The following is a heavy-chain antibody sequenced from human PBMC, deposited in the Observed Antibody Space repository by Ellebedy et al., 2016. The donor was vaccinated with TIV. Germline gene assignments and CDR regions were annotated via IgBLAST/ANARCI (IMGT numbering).Heavy chain of an antibody. CDR2: IKQDGSEK. Sequence: GESLKISCAASGFTFSSYWMSWVRQAPGKGLEWVANIKQDGSEKYYVDSVKGRFTISRDNAKNSLYLQMNSLRAEDTALYHCARVSTYYYYGMDVWGQGTTVTVSS. J-gene: IGHJ6*02. CDR1: GFTFSSYW. V-gene: IGHV3-7*05. CDR3: ARVSTYYYYGMDV.